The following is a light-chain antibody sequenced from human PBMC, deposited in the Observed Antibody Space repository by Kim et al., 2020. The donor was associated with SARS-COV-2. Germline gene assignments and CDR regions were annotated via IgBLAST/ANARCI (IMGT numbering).Light chain of an antibody. CDR3: CSRDISGNHYF. CDR1: SLTNYF. J-gene: IGLJ1*01. Sequence: SSELTQDPAVSVALGQTIRITCQGDSLTNYFASWYQQKPGQAPVLVIYGKNNRPSRIPDRFSGSISGTPASLTITGTQAEDEADYYCCSRDISGNHYFFGPGTKVTVL. CDR2: GKN. V-gene: IGLV3-19*01.